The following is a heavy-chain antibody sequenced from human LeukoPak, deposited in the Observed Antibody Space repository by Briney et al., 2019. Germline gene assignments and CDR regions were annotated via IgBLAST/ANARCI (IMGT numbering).Heavy chain of an antibody. J-gene: IGHJ4*02. V-gene: IGHV5-51*01. CDR3: ARRITMVRGVIYFDY. CDR2: IYPGDSDT. CDR1: GYSFTSYW. Sequence: LGESLKISCKGSGYSFTSYWIGWVRQMPGKGLEWMGIIYPGDSDTRYSPSFQGQVTISADKSISTAYLQWSSLKASDTAMYYCARRITMVRGVIYFDYWGQGTLVTVSS. D-gene: IGHD3-10*01.